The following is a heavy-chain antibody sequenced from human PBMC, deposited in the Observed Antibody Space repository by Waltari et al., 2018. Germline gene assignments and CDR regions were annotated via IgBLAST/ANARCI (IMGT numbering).Heavy chain of an antibody. D-gene: IGHD3-10*01. V-gene: IGHV3-7*01. CDR2: IKQDGSEK. Sequence: EVQLVESGGGLVQPGGSLRLSCAASGFTFSSYWMSWVRQAPGKGLEWVANIKQDGSEKYYVDSVKGRFTISRDNAKNSLYLQMNSLRAEDTAVYYCARTPSGSYSHFDYWGQGTLVTVSS. CDR1: GFTFSSYW. J-gene: IGHJ4*02. CDR3: ARTPSGSYSHFDY.